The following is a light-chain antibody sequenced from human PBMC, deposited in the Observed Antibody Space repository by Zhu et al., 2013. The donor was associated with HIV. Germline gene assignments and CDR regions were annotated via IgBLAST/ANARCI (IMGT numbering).Light chain of an antibody. Sequence: DVQMTQSPSSLSASVGDRVTINCRASHAIGAAVNWYLHKTGGAPKLLVYDASSLEEGVPSRFAGSGYGTEFSLIIDDLQPEDFATYYCQHYTSRPSYIFG. CDR2: DAS. CDR3: QHYTSRPSYI. V-gene: IGKV1-33*01. J-gene: IGKJ2*01. CDR1: HAIGAA.